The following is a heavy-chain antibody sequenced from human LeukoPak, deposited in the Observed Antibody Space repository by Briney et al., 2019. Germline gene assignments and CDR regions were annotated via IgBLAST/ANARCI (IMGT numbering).Heavy chain of an antibody. CDR3: VRDGGSGDRDY. CDR1: GGSINNYY. Sequence: PSETLSLTCTVSGGSINNYYWNWIRQPPGKGLEWIGYIYYSGVTNYNPALKSRVTISVDTSKNQFSLKLSSVSAADTAVYYGVRDGGSGDRDYWGQGTLVTVSS. D-gene: IGHD2-21*02. CDR2: IYYSGVT. J-gene: IGHJ4*02. V-gene: IGHV4-59*01.